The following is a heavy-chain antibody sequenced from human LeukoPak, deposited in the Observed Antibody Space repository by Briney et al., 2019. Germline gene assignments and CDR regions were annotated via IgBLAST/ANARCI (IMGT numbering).Heavy chain of an antibody. CDR3: ARDSQSDTAMGH. J-gene: IGHJ4*02. CDR1: GFTFSSYS. D-gene: IGHD5-18*01. CDR2: ISSSSSYI. V-gene: IGHV3-21*01. Sequence: GGSLRLSCAASGFTFSSYSMNWVRQAPGKGLEWVSSISSSSSYIYYADSVKGRFTISRDNAKNSLYLQMNSLRAEDTAVYYCARDSQSDTAMGHRGQGTLVTVSS.